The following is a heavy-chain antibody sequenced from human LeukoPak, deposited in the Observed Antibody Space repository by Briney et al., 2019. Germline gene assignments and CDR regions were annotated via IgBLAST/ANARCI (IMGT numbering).Heavy chain of an antibody. CDR1: ESSIETYW. CDR2: INEDGSEI. Sequence: QPGGPLRPSCVAVESSIETYWMCCVRPAAGERPGMVANINEDGSEIHYVGSVRGRFTISRDNADNSLHLQMNSLRPEDMAVYYCARGETMDVWGKGTTVTVSS. J-gene: IGHJ6*03. CDR3: ARGETMDV. V-gene: IGHV3-7*01. D-gene: IGHD5-24*01.